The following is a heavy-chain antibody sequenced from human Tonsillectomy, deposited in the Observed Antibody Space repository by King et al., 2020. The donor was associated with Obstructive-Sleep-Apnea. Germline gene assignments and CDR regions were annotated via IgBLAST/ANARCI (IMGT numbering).Heavy chain of an antibody. CDR1: VGSISSYY. CDR2: IYYSGST. Sequence: QLQESGPGLVKPSETLSLTCTVSVGSISSYYWSWIRQPPGKGLEWIGYIYYSGSTNYNPSLQSRGTISVDTSKNQFSLQLSSVTAADTAVYYCARTVVTDYYYSYYGMDVWGQGTTVTVSS. CDR3: ARTVVTDYYYSYYGMDV. V-gene: IGHV4-59*08. J-gene: IGHJ6*02. D-gene: IGHD4-23*01.